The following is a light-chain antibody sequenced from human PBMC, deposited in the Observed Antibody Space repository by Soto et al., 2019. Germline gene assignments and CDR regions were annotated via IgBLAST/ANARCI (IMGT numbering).Light chain of an antibody. V-gene: IGKV3-11*01. CDR3: QQYGYSPPWT. Sequence: EIVLTQSPATLSLSPGERATLSCRASQSVSSYLAWYQQKPGQAPRLLIYDASNRATGIPARFSGSGSGTDFTLTISSLEPEDFAVYYCQQYGYSPPWTFGQGTRLEIK. J-gene: IGKJ5*01. CDR2: DAS. CDR1: QSVSSY.